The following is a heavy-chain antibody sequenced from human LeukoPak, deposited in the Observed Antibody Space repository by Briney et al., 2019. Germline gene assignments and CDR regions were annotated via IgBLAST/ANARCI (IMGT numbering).Heavy chain of an antibody. Sequence: GGSLRLSCAASGFTISTYSMNWVRQAPGKGLEWVSSITSSSNYRNSAGSVKGRFTISRDNAKNSLYLQMNGLRAEDTAVYYCARDGPNYYDSSGYDCWGQGTLVTVSS. CDR1: GFTISTYS. J-gene: IGHJ4*02. CDR2: ITSSSNYR. D-gene: IGHD3-22*01. CDR3: ARDGPNYYDSSGYDC. V-gene: IGHV3-21*01.